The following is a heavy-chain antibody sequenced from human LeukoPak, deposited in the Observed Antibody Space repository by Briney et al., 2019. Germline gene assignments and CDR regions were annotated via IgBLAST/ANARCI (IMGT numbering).Heavy chain of an antibody. D-gene: IGHD6-13*01. CDR2: GDYSGGT. V-gene: IGHV4-39*07. Sequence: SETLSLTCTVSGDSFSSVTDYWAWIRQPPGKGLEWIASGDYSGGTYYNPSLESRVAISADMSKNQFSLKLTSVTGADTVVYYCARHFSGAAPGLVWGQGTLVTVSS. J-gene: IGHJ4*02. CDR1: GDSFSSVTDY. CDR3: ARHFSGAAPGLV.